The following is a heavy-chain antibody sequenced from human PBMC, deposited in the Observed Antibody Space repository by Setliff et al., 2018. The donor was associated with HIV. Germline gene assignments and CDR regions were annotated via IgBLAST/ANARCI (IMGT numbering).Heavy chain of an antibody. CDR3: ARGGDDYGPGTWTFDF. CDR2: INGNSGAT. Sequence: ASVKVSCKASGYTFNGYYVHWVRQAPGQGLEWMDWINGNSGATNYAQKFQGRVTITRDTSTNTAYMEMTRLRSDDTDVYSCARGGDDYGPGTWTFDFWGQGTLVTVSS. CDR1: GYTFNGYY. V-gene: IGHV1-2*02. D-gene: IGHD3-10*01. J-gene: IGHJ4*02.